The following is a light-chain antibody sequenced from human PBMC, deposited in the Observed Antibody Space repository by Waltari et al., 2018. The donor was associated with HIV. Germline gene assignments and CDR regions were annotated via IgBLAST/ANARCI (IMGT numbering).Light chain of an antibody. Sequence: QSAPTQPPPAPRAPGTAVTISYTRTSSGGGRYHSVSCYQQHPRKAPKLMIYEFRKRPSGVPDRFSGSKSGNTASLTVSGLQAEDEADYYCSSYAGSNNFGVFGGGTTLTVL. V-gene: IGLV2-8*01. CDR3: SSYAGSNNFGV. CDR2: EFR. CDR1: SSGGGRYHS. J-gene: IGLJ2*01.